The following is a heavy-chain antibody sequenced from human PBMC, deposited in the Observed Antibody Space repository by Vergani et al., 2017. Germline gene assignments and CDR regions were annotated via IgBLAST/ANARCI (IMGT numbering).Heavy chain of an antibody. D-gene: IGHD2-15*01. CDR3: ARGVVAAYYYYGMDV. V-gene: IGHV4-59*01. CDR1: GGSISSYY. J-gene: IGHJ6*02. Sequence: QVQLQESGPGLVKPSETLSLTCTVSGGSISSYYWSWIRQPPGKGLEWIGYIYYSGSTNYNPSLKSRVTISVDTSKNQFSLKLSSVTAADTAVYYCARGVVAAYYYYGMDVWGQGTTVTVSS. CDR2: IYYSGST.